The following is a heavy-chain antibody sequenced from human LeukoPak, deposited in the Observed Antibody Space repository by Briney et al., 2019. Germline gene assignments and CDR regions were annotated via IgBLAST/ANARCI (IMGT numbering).Heavy chain of an antibody. V-gene: IGHV4-59*01. D-gene: IGHD6-13*01. CDR2: IYYSGST. CDR3: ARDVRFGYSSSWYVPYSWFDP. J-gene: IGHJ5*02. Sequence: SETLSLTCTVSGGSISSYYWSWIRQPPGKGLEWIGYIYYSGSTNYNPSLKSRVTISVDTSKNQFSLKLSSVTAADTAVYYCARDVRFGYSSSWYVPYSWFDPWGQGTLVTVSS. CDR1: GGSISSYY.